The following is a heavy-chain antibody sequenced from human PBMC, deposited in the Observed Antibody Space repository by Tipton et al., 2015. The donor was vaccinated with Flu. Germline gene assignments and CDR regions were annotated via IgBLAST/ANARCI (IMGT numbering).Heavy chain of an antibody. CDR1: GFIFSNYA. Sequence: SLRLSCAASGFIFSNYAMSWVRQAPGKGLEWVSAISGSGGNTFYADSVKGRFTISRDYSKSTLFLQMNSLRAEDTAVFYCAKAGLSYEYGDFTNWYFDLWGRGTLVTVSS. D-gene: IGHD4-17*01. CDR2: ISGSGGNT. CDR3: AKAGLSYEYGDFTNWYFDL. J-gene: IGHJ2*01. V-gene: IGHV3-23*01.